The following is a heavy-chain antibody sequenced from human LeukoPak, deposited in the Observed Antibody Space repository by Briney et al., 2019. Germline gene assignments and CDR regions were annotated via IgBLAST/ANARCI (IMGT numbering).Heavy chain of an antibody. J-gene: IGHJ6*02. CDR2: MNPNSGNT. Sequence: ASVKVSCKASGYTFTSYDTNWVRQATGQGLEWMGWMNPNSGNTGYAQKFQGRVTMTRNTSISTAYMELSSLRSEDTAVYYCARGKGAPGFDWRIYYYYYYGMDVWGQGTTVTVSS. CDR1: GYTFTSYD. CDR3: ARGKGAPGFDWRIYYYYYYGMDV. D-gene: IGHD3-9*01. V-gene: IGHV1-8*01.